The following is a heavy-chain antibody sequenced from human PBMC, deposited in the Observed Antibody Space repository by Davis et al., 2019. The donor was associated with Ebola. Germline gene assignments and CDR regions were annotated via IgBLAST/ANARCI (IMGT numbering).Heavy chain of an antibody. CDR2: IYSGGST. CDR3: ARYSGNTYYYDSSGSYYFDY. D-gene: IGHD3-22*01. J-gene: IGHJ4*02. Sequence: GESLKISCAASGFNFRSYGMHWVRQAPGKGLEWVSVIYSGGSTYYADSVKGRFTISRDNSKNTLYLQMNSLRAEDTAVYYCARYSGNTYYYDSSGSYYFDYWGQGTLVTVSS. V-gene: IGHV3-53*01. CDR1: GFNFRSYG.